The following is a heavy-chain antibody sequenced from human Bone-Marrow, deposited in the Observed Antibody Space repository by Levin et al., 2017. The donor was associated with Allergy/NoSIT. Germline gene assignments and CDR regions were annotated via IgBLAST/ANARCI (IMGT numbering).Heavy chain of an antibody. V-gene: IGHV1-69*06. Sequence: SVKVSCKASGGNFDNFAINWVRQAPGQGLEWMGVIIPLFGTSNYAEKFHGRVTISADKSTTTAYMELSSLTSDDTAVYYCARELGRYPYFGYWGQGTLVTVSS. J-gene: IGHJ4*02. CDR3: ARELGRYPYFGY. CDR2: IIPLFGTS. CDR1: GGNFDNFA. D-gene: IGHD7-27*01.